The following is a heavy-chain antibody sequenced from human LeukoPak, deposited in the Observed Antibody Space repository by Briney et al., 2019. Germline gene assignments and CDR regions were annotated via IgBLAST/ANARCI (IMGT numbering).Heavy chain of an antibody. CDR2: INIGSGSSI. CDR3: ARRIGAGYGMDV. V-gene: IGHV3-48*03. J-gene: IGHJ6*02. Sequence: GGSLRLSCAASGFTFSTDEMNCVRQAPGKGLEWVSYINIGSGSSIYYADSVRGRFTIPRDNAKNSLYLQMNSLRAEDTAVYYCARRIGAGYGMDVWGQGTTVTVSS. D-gene: IGHD6-25*01. CDR1: GFTFSTDE.